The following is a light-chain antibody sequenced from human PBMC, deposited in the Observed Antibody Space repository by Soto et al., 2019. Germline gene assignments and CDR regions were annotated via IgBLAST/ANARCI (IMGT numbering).Light chain of an antibody. CDR3: QHYNSYSEA. V-gene: IGKV3-15*01. CDR2: GAS. J-gene: IGKJ1*01. CDR1: QSVSSN. Sequence: EIVMTQSPATLSVSPLGIATVSCRASQSVSSNLAWYQHKPGQAPRLLVYGASTRASGIPDRFSGSGSGTEFTLTISSLQPHDFATYYCQHYNSYSEAFGQGTKVDI.